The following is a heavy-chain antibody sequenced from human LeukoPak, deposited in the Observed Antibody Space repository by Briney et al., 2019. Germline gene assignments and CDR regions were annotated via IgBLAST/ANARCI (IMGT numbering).Heavy chain of an antibody. Sequence: SETLSLTCTVSGGSISSHYWSWIRQPPGKGLEWIGYIYYSGSTNYTPSLNSRVTISVDTSKNQFSLKLSSVTAADTAVYYCARQNYYGSGSYLNYGMDVWGQGTTVTVSS. D-gene: IGHD3-10*01. CDR3: ARQNYYGSGSYLNYGMDV. CDR2: IYYSGST. V-gene: IGHV4-59*08. J-gene: IGHJ6*02. CDR1: GGSISSHY.